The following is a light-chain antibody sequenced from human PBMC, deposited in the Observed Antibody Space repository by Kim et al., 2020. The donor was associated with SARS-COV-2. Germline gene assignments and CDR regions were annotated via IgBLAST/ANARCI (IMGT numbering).Light chain of an antibody. V-gene: IGLV3-9*01. J-gene: IGLJ3*02. CDR2: RDR. Sequence: SVALGQAARVTCGGNNIGSKNVHGYQQKPGQAPVLVIYRDRDRPSGIPERFSGSNSGNTATLTISRAQVGDEADYYCHVWDSSTAVFGGGTQLTVL. CDR3: HVWDSSTAV. CDR1: NIGSKN.